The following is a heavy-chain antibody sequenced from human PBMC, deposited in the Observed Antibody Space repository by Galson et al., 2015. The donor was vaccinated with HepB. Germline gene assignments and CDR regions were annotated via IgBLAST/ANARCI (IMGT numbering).Heavy chain of an antibody. Sequence: SLRLSCAASGFTFSSYGMHWVRQAPGKGLEWVAVIWYDGSNKYYADSVKGRFTISRDTSKNTLYLQMNSLRAEDTAVYYCAKEGYDFWSGSDRYYFDYWGQGTLVTVSS. J-gene: IGHJ4*02. V-gene: IGHV3-33*06. CDR1: GFTFSSYG. CDR2: IWYDGSNK. D-gene: IGHD3-3*01. CDR3: AKEGYDFWSGSDRYYFDY.